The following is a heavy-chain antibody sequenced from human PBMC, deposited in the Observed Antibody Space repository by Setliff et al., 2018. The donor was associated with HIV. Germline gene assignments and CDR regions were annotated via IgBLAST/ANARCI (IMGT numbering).Heavy chain of an antibody. V-gene: IGHV3-23*01. J-gene: IGHJ6*02. CDR1: GFTFSSYA. CDR3: ARDCRVGWVFTYGMDV. CDR2: ITSGGST. D-gene: IGHD6-13*01. Sequence: GGSLRLSCAASGFTFSSYAMSWVRQTPEKGLEWVSIITSGGSTYYADSAKGRFTISTDNSKNTLYLQMNSLRPEDTAVYYCARDCRVGWVFTYGMDVWGQGTLVTVSS.